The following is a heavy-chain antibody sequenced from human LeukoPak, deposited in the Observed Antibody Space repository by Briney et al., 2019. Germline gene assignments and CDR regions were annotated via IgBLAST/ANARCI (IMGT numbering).Heavy chain of an antibody. CDR1: GGSISSYY. J-gene: IGHJ6*03. D-gene: IGHD2-2*01. CDR3: ARDSTSSTSFYYYYYMDV. CDR2: IYYSGST. Sequence: SETLSLTCTVSGGSISSYYWSWIRQPPGKGLEWIGYIYYSGSTNYNPSLKSRVTISVDTSKNQFSLKLSSVTAADTAVYYCARDSTSSTSFYYYYYMDVWGKGTTVTVSS. V-gene: IGHV4-59*01.